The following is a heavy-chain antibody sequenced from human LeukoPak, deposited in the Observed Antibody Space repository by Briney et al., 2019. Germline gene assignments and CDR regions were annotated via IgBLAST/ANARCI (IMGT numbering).Heavy chain of an antibody. CDR2: INHSGST. V-gene: IGHV4-34*01. Sequence: PSETLSLTCAVYVGSFRGYYWSWIRQPPGKGLEWIGEINHSGSTNYNPSLKSRVTISVDTSKNQFSLKLSSVTAADTAVYYCARSNYYVWGSYRYGFDPWGQGTLVTVSS. D-gene: IGHD3-16*02. J-gene: IGHJ5*02. CDR1: VGSFRGYY. CDR3: ARSNYYVWGSYRYGFDP.